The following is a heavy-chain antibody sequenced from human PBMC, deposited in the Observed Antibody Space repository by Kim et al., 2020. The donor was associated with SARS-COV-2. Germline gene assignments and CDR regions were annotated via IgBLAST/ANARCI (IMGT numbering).Heavy chain of an antibody. J-gene: IGHJ4*02. CDR3: VREPNY. V-gene: IGHV3-11*01. CDR2: GSSI. Sequence: GSSIKYAGSVNGRFTVSRDNAKKSLSLQMNSLTPEDTAVYYCVREPNYWGQGTLVTVSS.